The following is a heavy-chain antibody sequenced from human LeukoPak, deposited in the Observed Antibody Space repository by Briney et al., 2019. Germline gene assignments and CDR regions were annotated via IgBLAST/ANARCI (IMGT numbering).Heavy chain of an antibody. CDR2: MNLDGREK. D-gene: IGHD2-8*01. V-gene: IGHV3-7*01. Sequence: GGSLRLSCAASGFRFSSYWLSWVRQAPGKGLEWVANMNLDGREKYYEDSVRGRFTISRDNAKNSLYLQMNSLRAEDTAVYYCTCDLDRSDGLWGQGTIVTVSS. CDR1: GFRFSSYW. CDR3: TCDLDRSDGL. J-gene: IGHJ3*01.